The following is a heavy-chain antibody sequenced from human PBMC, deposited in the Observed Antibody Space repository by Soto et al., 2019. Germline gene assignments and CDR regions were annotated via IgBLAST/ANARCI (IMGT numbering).Heavy chain of an antibody. CDR2: IYYSGST. Sequence: QVQLQESGPGLVKPSETLSLTCTVSGGSISSYYWSWIRQPPGKGLEWIGYIYYSGSTNYNPSLKSRVIVSVDTSKNQFSLKLSFVTAADSDVYYCARTYCFDAFDIWGQGTMVNVSS. V-gene: IGHV4-59*01. CDR3: ARTYCFDAFDI. D-gene: IGHD1-26*01. CDR1: GGSISSYY. J-gene: IGHJ3*02.